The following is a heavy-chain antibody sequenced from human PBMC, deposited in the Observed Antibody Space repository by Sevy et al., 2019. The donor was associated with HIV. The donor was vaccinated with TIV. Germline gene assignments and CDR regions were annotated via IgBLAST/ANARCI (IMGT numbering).Heavy chain of an antibody. V-gene: IGHV3-23*01. CDR1: GFTFSKYS. J-gene: IGHJ4*02. CDR3: AREGCTKPHDY. CDR2: LSFGCGEI. D-gene: IGHD2-8*01. Sequence: RGFLRLSCAASGFTFSKYSMSWVRQPPGKGLEWVSTLSFGCGEINYADSVKGRFTISRVNSKSSVYLQMNNLRPEDTAVHYCAREGCTKPHDYWGQGTLVIVSS.